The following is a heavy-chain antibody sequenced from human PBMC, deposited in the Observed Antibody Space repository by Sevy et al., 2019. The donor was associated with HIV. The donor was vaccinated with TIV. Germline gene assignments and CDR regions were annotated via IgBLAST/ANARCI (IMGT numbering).Heavy chain of an antibody. CDR2: INHSGST. D-gene: IGHD4-17*01. J-gene: IGHJ4*02. CDR3: ARVRYDYGGSLDY. Sequence: SETLSLTCAVSGGSLSGYYWSWIRQPPGKGLEWIGEINHSGSTNNNPSLKSRFTISVDMSKNQFSLRLNSVTAADTAVYYCARVRYDYGGSLDYWGQGTLVTVSS. V-gene: IGHV4-34*01. CDR1: GGSLSGYY.